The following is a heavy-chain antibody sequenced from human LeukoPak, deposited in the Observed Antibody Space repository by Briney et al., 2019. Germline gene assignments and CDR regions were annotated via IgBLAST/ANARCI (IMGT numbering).Heavy chain of an antibody. D-gene: IGHD4-17*01. CDR1: DGSITNYY. CDR3: ARHAGNHYGDFFDY. CDR2: SHYSKTT. Sequence: SETLSLTCTVSDGSITNYYWSWIRQPPGKGLEWIAYSHYSKTTTYHPSLRSRATVSVDASKNQFSLKLSSVTAADTAVYYCARHAGNHYGDFFDYWGQGTLATVSS. V-gene: IGHV4-59*08. J-gene: IGHJ4*02.